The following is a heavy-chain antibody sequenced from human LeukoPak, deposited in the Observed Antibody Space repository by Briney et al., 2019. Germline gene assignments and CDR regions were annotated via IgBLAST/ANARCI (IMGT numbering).Heavy chain of an antibody. J-gene: IGHJ4*02. CDR2: IRAKTYGGTT. Sequence: GGSLRLSCTASGFTFGDYAMSWFRQAPGKGLEWVGFIRAKTYGGTTQYAASVKDRFTISRDDSKSIAYLQMNSLKTEDTAVYYCARTDYGGNAGGFWGQGTLVTVSS. CDR3: ARTDYGGNAGGF. D-gene: IGHD4-23*01. V-gene: IGHV3-49*03. CDR1: GFTFGDYA.